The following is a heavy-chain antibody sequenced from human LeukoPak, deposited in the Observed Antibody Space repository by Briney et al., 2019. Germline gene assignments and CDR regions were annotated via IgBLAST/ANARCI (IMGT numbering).Heavy chain of an antibody. D-gene: IGHD5-24*01. J-gene: IGHJ3*02. CDR2: ISKAGDT. CDR1: GFTFSTYD. Sequence: GGSLRHSGAASGFTFSTYDMHWVRQTTGKGLEWVSAISKAGDTYYADSVKGRFTICRENTKNSLYLQMNSLRAGDTAVYYCARDGGQRRDPYNFAFVILRQRAIVSVSS. CDR3: ARDGGQRRDPYNFAFVI. V-gene: IGHV3-13*04.